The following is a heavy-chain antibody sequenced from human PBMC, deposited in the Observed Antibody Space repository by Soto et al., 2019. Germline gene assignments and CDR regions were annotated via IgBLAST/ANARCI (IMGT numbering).Heavy chain of an antibody. CDR2: ISGSGGDT. V-gene: IGHV3-23*01. CDR3: AKGGCSGVSCGWFDP. J-gene: IGHJ5*02. CDR1: GFTFSDYA. D-gene: IGHD2-15*01. Sequence: EVQLLESGGGLVQPGGSLRLSCAASGFTFSDYAMNWVRQAPGKGLEWVSGISGSGGDTYYADSVNGRFTISRDNSEHTLYLQLSSLRADDTAVYLCAKGGCSGVSCGWFDPWGQGTLVTVSS.